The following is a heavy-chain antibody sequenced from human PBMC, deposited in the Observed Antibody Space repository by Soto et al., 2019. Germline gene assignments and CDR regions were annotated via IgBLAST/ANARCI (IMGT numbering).Heavy chain of an antibody. CDR3: ARESGGTGLDV. Sequence: GGSLRLSCAASGFTVSSNSMSWVRQAPGKGLEWVSLIYTDGGTYYGDSVKGRFTISRDTSKNTLYLEMYSLRAEDTAVYYCARESGGTGLDVWGQGTAVTVSS. CDR2: IYTDGGT. V-gene: IGHV3-53*01. CDR1: GFTVSSNS. J-gene: IGHJ6*02. D-gene: IGHD1-1*01.